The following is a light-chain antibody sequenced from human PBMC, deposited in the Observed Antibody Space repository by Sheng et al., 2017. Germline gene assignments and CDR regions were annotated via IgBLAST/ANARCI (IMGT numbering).Light chain of an antibody. Sequence: QTVVTQESSLTVSPGGTVTLTCASSTGAVTSGYYPNWFQQKPGQAPRALIYHTNNKHSWTPARFSGSLLGGKAALTLSGVQPEDEAEYYCLLYHGGASYWVFGGGTKLTVL. CDR3: LLYHGGASYWV. CDR1: TGAVTSGYY. J-gene: IGLJ3*02. V-gene: IGLV7-43*01. CDR2: HTN.